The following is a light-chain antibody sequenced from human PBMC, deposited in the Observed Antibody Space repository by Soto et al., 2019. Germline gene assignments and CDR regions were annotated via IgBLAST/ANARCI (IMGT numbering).Light chain of an antibody. J-gene: IGKJ1*01. CDR1: QSIRSD. Sequence: DIQMTQSPSSLSASVGDRVIITCRASQSIRSDLNWYQQRQGKAPKLIIYTTSNLESDVPSRFSGSGSGTDGTITINNLKTGDFPTYIGQQGFSRTRTFGQGTKVDIK. CDR3: QQGFSRTRT. V-gene: IGKV1-39*01. CDR2: TTS.